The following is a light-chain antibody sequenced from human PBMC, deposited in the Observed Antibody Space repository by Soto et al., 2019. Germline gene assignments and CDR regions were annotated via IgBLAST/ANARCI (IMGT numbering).Light chain of an antibody. CDR1: QSVSSSSY. V-gene: IGKV3-20*01. CDR2: GAS. CDR3: RQYGSSPSYT. Sequence: ESVLTQSPGTLSLSPGERATLSCRASQSVSSSSYLAWYQQKPGQAPRLLIYGASSRATGIPDGFSGSGSATDFALTISRLEPEDFAVYYCRQYGSSPSYTFGQGTKLEIK. J-gene: IGKJ2*01.